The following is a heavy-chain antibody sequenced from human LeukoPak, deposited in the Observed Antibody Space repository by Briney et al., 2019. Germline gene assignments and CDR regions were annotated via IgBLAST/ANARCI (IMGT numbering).Heavy chain of an antibody. CDR2: ISASGGST. V-gene: IGHV3-23*01. CDR3: AKDGGSAIVVVIRYYFDY. D-gene: IGHD3-22*01. Sequence: PGGSLRLSCAASGFTFSSYAMSWVRQAPGKGLEWVSAISASGGSTYYADSVKGRFTISRDNSKNTLYLQMNSLRAEDTAVYYCAKDGGSAIVVVIRYYFDYWGQGTLVTVSS. CDR1: GFTFSSYA. J-gene: IGHJ4*02.